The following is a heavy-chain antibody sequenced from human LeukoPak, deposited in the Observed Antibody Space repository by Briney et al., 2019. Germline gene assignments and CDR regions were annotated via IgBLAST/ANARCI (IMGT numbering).Heavy chain of an antibody. D-gene: IGHD5-12*01. J-gene: IGHJ4*02. CDR3: AKDGRIVATTAFLDY. Sequence: GGSLRLSCAAAGFTFSSYAMSWVRQAPGKGLEWVSAISGSGGRTYYADSVKGRFTISRDNTKNTLYLQMKSLRAEDTAVYYCAKDGRIVATTAFLDYWGQGTLVTVSS. CDR2: ISGSGGRT. CDR1: GFTFSSYA. V-gene: IGHV3-23*01.